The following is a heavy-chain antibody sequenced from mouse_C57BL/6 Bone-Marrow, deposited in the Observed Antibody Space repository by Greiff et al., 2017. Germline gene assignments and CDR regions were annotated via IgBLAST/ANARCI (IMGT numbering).Heavy chain of an antibody. CDR3: TRKSPGSLSWDY. V-gene: IGHV1-81*01. CDR1: GYTFTSYG. J-gene: IGHJ2*01. Sequence: VQLQQSGAELARPGASVKLSCKASGYTFTSYGISWVKQRTGQGLEWIGEIYPRSGNTYYNEKFKGKATLTADKSSRPAYMARRSLTSDDSAVFVGTRKSPGSLSWDYWGQGTTLTVSS. CDR2: IYPRSGNT. D-gene: IGHD1-1*01.